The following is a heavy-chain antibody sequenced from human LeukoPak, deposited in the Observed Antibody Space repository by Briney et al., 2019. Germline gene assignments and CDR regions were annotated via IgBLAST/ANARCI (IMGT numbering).Heavy chain of an antibody. CDR1: GYTFTSFG. D-gene: IGHD5-18*01. Sequence: GASVKVSCKASGYTFTSFGISWVRQAPGQGPEWMGWISAYNGNTNYVQKFQGRVTMTTDTSTNTAYMELRSLTFDDAAVYYCARDLGLDTTMIFFDYWGQGTLVTVSS. J-gene: IGHJ4*02. CDR3: ARDLGLDTTMIFFDY. CDR2: ISAYNGNT. V-gene: IGHV1-18*01.